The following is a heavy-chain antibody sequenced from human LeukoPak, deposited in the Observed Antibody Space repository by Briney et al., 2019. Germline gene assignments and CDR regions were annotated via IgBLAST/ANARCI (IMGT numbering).Heavy chain of an antibody. J-gene: IGHJ4*02. CDR1: GFTFARHA. CDR3: AREGGSCTSNSCSDYFDY. D-gene: IGHD6-13*01. Sequence: SGGPLRLSCAGSGFTFARHALTWVRQAPGMGLEWVSTISGGGGSTHYADSVKGRFTISRDNSKDTVFLQMNNLRAEDTAIYHCAREGGSCTSNSCSDYFDYWGQGTLVTVSP. V-gene: IGHV3-23*01. CDR2: ISGGGGST.